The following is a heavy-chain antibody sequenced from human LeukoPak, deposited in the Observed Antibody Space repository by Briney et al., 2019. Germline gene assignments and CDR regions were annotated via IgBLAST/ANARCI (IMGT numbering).Heavy chain of an antibody. Sequence: ASVKVSCTASGYTFTGYYMHWVRQAPGQGLEWMGRINPNSGGTNYAQKFQGRVTMTRDTSISTAYMELSRLRSDDTAVYYCARGIAAALSGWYFDLWGRGTLVTVSS. V-gene: IGHV1-2*06. J-gene: IGHJ2*01. D-gene: IGHD6-13*01. CDR2: INPNSGGT. CDR3: ARGIAAALSGWYFDL. CDR1: GYTFTGYY.